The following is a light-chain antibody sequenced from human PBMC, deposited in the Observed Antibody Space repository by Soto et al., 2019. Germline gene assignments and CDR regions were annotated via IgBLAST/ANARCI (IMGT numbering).Light chain of an antibody. CDR2: GAS. Sequence: EIVMTQSPATLSVSPGERATLSCRASQSVSSNLAWYQQKPGQAPRLLIYGASTRATDIPARFSGSGSGTEDTLTISSRQAADFAVFYCHQYNNWPRITFGQGTRLEIK. V-gene: IGKV3-15*01. CDR3: HQYNNWPRIT. CDR1: QSVSSN. J-gene: IGKJ5*01.